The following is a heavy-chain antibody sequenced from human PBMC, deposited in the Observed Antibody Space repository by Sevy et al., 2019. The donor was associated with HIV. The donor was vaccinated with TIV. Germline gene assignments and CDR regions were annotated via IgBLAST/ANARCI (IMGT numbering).Heavy chain of an antibody. CDR3: RGDDVGAFDI. Sequence: GGSLRLSCAASGFTFSSYAMHWVRQAPGKGLEWVTVISYDGSNKYYADSVKGRFTIFRDNSKNTLYLQMNSLRAEDTALYYCRGDDVGAFDIWGQRTMVTVSS. CDR1: GFTFSSYA. V-gene: IGHV3-30-3*01. J-gene: IGHJ3*02. D-gene: IGHD3-16*01. CDR2: ISYDGSNK.